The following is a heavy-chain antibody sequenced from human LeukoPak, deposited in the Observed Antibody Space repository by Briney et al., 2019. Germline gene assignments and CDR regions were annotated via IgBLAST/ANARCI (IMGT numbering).Heavy chain of an antibody. D-gene: IGHD3-3*01. Sequence: GASVKVSCKASGYTFTSYGFSWVRQAPGQGLEWMGWISAYSGNTKYAQKPQGRVTMTTDTSTSTAYLELRSLISDDTAVYYCARDRRFDDFWSGFRDLWGQGTLVTVSS. CDR2: ISAYSGNT. V-gene: IGHV1-18*01. CDR1: GYTFTSYG. J-gene: IGHJ5*02. CDR3: ARDRRFDDFWSGFRDL.